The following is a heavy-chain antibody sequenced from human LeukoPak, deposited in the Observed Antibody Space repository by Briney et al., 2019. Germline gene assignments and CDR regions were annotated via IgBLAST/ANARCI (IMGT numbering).Heavy chain of an antibody. Sequence: GGSLRLSCAASGFTFSSYGMHWVRQAPGKGLEWVAFIRYDGSNKYYADSVKGRFTISRDNSKNTLYLQMNSLRAEDTAVYYCAKDSGILTGYEGPSLGYWGQGTLVTVSS. CDR3: AKDSGILTGYEGPSLGY. V-gene: IGHV3-30*02. CDR1: GFTFSSYG. D-gene: IGHD3-9*01. J-gene: IGHJ4*02. CDR2: IRYDGSNK.